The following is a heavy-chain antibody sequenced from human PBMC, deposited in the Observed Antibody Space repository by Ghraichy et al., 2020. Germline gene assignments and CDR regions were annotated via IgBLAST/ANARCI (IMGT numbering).Heavy chain of an antibody. Sequence: LSLTCAASGFTFSYYGMYWVRQAPGKGLDWVAVMSYDGGDQYYADSVKGRFTISRDNSKNTLYLQMNSLRAEDTAVYYCAKGRYSSTWYRGNHYYYYGMDVWGQGTTVTVSS. CDR2: MSYDGGDQ. CDR3: AKGRYSSTWYRGNHYYYYGMDV. D-gene: IGHD6-13*01. J-gene: IGHJ6*02. CDR1: GFTFSYYG. V-gene: IGHV3-30*18.